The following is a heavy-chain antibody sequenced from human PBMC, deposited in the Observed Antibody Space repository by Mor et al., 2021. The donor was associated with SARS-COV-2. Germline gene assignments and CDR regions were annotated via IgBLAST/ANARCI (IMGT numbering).Heavy chain of an antibody. CDR2: GSGGST. CDR3: ARETGQLVLFGMDV. D-gene: IGHD3-9*01. V-gene: IGHV3-23*01. Sequence: GSGGSTYYADSLKGRFTISRDNSKNTLYLQMNSLRAEDTAVYYCARETGQLVLFGMDVWGQGTTVTVSS. J-gene: IGHJ6*02.